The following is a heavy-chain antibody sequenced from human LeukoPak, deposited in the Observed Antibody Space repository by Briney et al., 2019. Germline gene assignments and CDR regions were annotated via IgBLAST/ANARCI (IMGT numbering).Heavy chain of an antibody. Sequence: KPSETLSLTCAVYGGSFSGYYWSWIRQPPGKGLEWIGEINHSGSTNYNPSLKSRVTISVDTSKNQFSLKLSSVTAADTAVYYCARGSREVRGLRGNWFDPWGQGTLVTVSS. CDR2: INHSGST. CDR3: ARGSREVRGLRGNWFDP. J-gene: IGHJ5*02. V-gene: IGHV4-34*01. CDR1: GGSFSGYY. D-gene: IGHD3-10*01.